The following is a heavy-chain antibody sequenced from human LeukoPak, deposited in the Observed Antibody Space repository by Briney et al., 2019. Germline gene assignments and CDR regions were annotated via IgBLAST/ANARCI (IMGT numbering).Heavy chain of an antibody. CDR1: GFTFSSYG. D-gene: IGHD2-8*01. CDR2: ISGSGGST. J-gene: IGHJ4*02. Sequence: GGTLRLSCAASGFTFSSYGMSWVRQAPGKGLEWVSAISGSGGSTYYADSVKGRFTISRDNSKNTLYLQMNSLRAEDTAVYYCANRERYCTNGVCFSYYFDYWGQGTLVTVSS. V-gene: IGHV3-23*01. CDR3: ANRERYCTNGVCFSYYFDY.